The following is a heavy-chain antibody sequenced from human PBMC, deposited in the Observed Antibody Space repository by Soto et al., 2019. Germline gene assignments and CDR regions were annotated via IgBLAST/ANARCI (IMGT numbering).Heavy chain of an antibody. V-gene: IGHV1-69*12. CDR3: AGEFSRDAIFGVVTYYLDY. Sequence: QVQLVQSGAEVKQPGSSVKVSCKASGGTFKRDAFSWVRQAPGQGLEWMGGIIPIFGTTNYAQTLQGRVTITADESTSTVYMELTSLRSEDTAVYYCAGEFSRDAIFGVVTYYLDYWGQGTLVTVSS. CDR1: GGTFKRDA. D-gene: IGHD3-3*01. J-gene: IGHJ4*02. CDR2: IIPIFGTT.